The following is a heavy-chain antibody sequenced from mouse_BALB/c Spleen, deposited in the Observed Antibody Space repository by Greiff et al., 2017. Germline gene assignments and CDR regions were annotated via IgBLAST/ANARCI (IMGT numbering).Heavy chain of an antibody. V-gene: IGHV1-80*01. CDR3: ARRMIYYGYDGFAY. Sequence: VQLQQSGAELVRPGSSVKISCKASGYAFSSYWMNWVKQRPGQGLEWIGQIYPGDGDTNYNGKFKGKATLTADKSSSTAYMQLSSLTSEDSAVYFCARRMIYYGYDGFAYWGQGTLVTVSA. J-gene: IGHJ3*01. CDR1: GYAFSSYW. D-gene: IGHD2-2*01. CDR2: IYPGDGDT.